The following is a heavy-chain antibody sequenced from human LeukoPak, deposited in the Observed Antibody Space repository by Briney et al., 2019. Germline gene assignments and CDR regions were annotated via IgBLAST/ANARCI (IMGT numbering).Heavy chain of an antibody. J-gene: IGHJ5*02. V-gene: IGHV4-34*01. Sequence: SETLSLTCAVYGGSFSGYYWSWIRQPPGKGREWIGEINHSGSTNYNPSLKSRVTISVDTSKNQFSLKLSSVTAADTAVYYCARDLMAIPPGGFDPWGQGTLVTVSS. D-gene: IGHD2-21*01. CDR3: ARDLMAIPPGGFDP. CDR1: GGSFSGYY. CDR2: INHSGST.